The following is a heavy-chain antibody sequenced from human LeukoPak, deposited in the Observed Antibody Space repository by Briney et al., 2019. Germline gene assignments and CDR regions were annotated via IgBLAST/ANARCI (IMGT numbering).Heavy chain of an antibody. J-gene: IGHJ4*02. Sequence: ASVKVSCKVSGYTLTELSMHWVRQAPGKGLEWMGGFDPEDGETIYAQKFQGRVTMTEDTSTDTAYMELSSLGSEDTAVYYCATVTGRMGATDFDYWGQGTLVTVSS. CDR1: GYTLTELS. CDR3: ATVTGRMGATDFDY. V-gene: IGHV1-24*01. D-gene: IGHD1-26*01. CDR2: FDPEDGET.